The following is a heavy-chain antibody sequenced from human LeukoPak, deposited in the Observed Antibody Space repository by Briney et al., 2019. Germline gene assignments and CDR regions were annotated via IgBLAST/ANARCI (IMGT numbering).Heavy chain of an antibody. CDR3: SRESGAFCPFGY. Sequence: SGGSLRLSCAASGFTVSSNYMSWVRQAPGKGLEWIGEISLAGQTNYNPSLNGRVTMSLDKSSNQLSLNLTSVTAADTATYYCSRESGAFCPFGYWGQGTLVIVSS. J-gene: IGHJ4*02. CDR2: ISLAGQT. CDR1: GFTVSSNY. D-gene: IGHD1-26*01. V-gene: IGHV4-4*02.